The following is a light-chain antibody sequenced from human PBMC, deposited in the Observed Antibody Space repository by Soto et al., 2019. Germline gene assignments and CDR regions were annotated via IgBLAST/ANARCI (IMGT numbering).Light chain of an antibody. V-gene: IGKV1-39*01. CDR1: QSISSY. CDR2: AGS. J-gene: IGKJ2*01. Sequence: DIQMTQSPASLSASVGDRVTITCRASQSISSYLIWYQQKPGKAPKLLIYAGSSLQSGVPSRFSGSGSGTDVTLPISSLQPEDFATYYCQQSYSTPHTFGRGTKLEIK. CDR3: QQSYSTPHT.